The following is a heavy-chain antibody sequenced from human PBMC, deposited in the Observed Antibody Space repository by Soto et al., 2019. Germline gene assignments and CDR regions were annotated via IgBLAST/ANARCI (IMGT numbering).Heavy chain of an antibody. J-gene: IGHJ6*02. Sequence: KASETLSLTCTVSGGSISSYYWSWIRQPPGKGLEWIGYIYYSGSTNYNPSLKSRVTISVDTSKNQFSLKLSSVTAADTAVYYCARNGRKSSTSPLLKEYYYYGMDVRGQGTTVTVS. CDR1: GGSISSYY. V-gene: IGHV4-59*01. CDR3: ARNGRKSSTSPLLKEYYYYGMDV. D-gene: IGHD2-2*01. CDR2: IYYSGST.